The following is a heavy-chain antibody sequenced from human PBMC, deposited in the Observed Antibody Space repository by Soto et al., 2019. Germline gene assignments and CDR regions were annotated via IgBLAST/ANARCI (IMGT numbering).Heavy chain of an antibody. J-gene: IGHJ3*02. D-gene: IGHD6-19*01. Sequence: LRLSCAASGFTFSSYSMNWVRQAPGKGLGWVSFSSSSSNYIYYADSVKGRFTISRDNAKNSLYLQMNTLGADDTAVYYCARDGHSSGWNPDAFDIWGQGTMVTVSS. CDR1: GFTFSSYS. CDR2: SSSSSNYI. CDR3: ARDGHSSGWNPDAFDI. V-gene: IGHV3-21*01.